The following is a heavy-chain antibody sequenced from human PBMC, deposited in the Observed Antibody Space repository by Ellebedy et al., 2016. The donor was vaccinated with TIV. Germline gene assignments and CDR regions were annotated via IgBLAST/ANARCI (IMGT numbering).Heavy chain of an antibody. D-gene: IGHD4-17*01. CDR3: ARRGDSDFDS. Sequence: GESLKISCKISGYNVSNNWISWVRQKPGKGLEWMGRIHPSDSDTDYRPSFRGHVTMSVDKSISFAFLQWSSLQAADTAMYYCARRGDSDFDSWGQGTVVTVSP. V-gene: IGHV5-10-1*01. J-gene: IGHJ4*02. CDR1: GYNVSNNW. CDR2: IHPSDSDT.